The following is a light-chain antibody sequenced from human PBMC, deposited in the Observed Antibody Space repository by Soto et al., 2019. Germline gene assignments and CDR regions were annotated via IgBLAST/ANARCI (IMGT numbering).Light chain of an antibody. V-gene: IGKV3-20*01. CDR2: GSS. CDR1: QSVTSTY. Sequence: EIVLTQSPGTLSLSPGERATLSCRASQSVTSTYLAWYQQKPGQAPRLLIYGSSSRATGIPDRFSGSGSGTDFALTSSRLEPEDFAVYYCHQYGSSAPYTFGQGTKLEIK. J-gene: IGKJ2*01. CDR3: HQYGSSAPYT.